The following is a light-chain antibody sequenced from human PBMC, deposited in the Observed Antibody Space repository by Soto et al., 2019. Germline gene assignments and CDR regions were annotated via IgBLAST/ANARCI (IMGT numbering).Light chain of an antibody. Sequence: QAVVTQPPSASGTPEQRITISCSGSSSNIGSNYVYWYQQLPGTAPKLLIYTNNQRPSGVPDRFSGSKSGTSVSLAISGLRSEDEADYYCAAWDDSLSSWVFGGGTQLTVL. CDR1: SSNIGSNY. CDR2: TNN. J-gene: IGLJ3*02. CDR3: AAWDDSLSSWV. V-gene: IGLV1-47*01.